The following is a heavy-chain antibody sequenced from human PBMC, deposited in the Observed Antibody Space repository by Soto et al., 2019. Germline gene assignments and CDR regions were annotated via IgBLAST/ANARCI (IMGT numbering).Heavy chain of an antibody. V-gene: IGHV3-30*18. Sequence: PGGSLRLSCAAYGFTFSSYGMHWVRQAPGKGLEWVAVISYDGSNKYYADSVKGRFTISRDNSKNTLYLQMNSLRAEDTAVYYCAKGYYDILTGYLYYYYYGMDVWGQGTTVTVSS. CDR1: GFTFSSYG. J-gene: IGHJ6*02. CDR3: AKGYYDILTGYLYYYYYGMDV. CDR2: ISYDGSNK. D-gene: IGHD3-9*01.